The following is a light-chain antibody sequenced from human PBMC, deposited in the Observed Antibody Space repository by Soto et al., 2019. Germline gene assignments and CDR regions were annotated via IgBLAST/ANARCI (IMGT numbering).Light chain of an antibody. V-gene: IGKV1-39*01. Sequence: DIQMTQSPASLSASVGDRVTITCRASQGISTYLIWYQQRQGKAPKLLIYAASNLVSGVPSRFSGGGSGTEFYLTISSLQAEDFATYYCQQSYRTPYSFGQGTKLETK. CDR1: QGISTY. J-gene: IGKJ2*01. CDR3: QQSYRTPYS. CDR2: AAS.